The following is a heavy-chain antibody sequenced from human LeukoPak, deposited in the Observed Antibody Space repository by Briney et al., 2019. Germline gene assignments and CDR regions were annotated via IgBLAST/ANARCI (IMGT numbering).Heavy chain of an antibody. CDR3: AKVLGRSGLDAFHI. CDR1: GNYW. D-gene: IGHD6-19*01. J-gene: IGHJ3*02. CDR2: INSDGSWT. Sequence: SGGSLRLSCAASGNYWMHWVRQAPGKGLVWVSHINSDGSWTSYADSVKGRFTISRDNSKNTLYLQMDSLRAEDTAVYYCAKVLGRSGLDAFHIWGQGTMVTVSS. V-gene: IGHV3-74*01.